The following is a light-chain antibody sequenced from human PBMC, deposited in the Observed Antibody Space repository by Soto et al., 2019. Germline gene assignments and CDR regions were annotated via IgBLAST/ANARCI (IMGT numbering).Light chain of an antibody. V-gene: IGKV3-11*01. J-gene: IGKJ4*01. CDR1: QSIDIY. CDR2: DAS. CDR3: QQRGKWPLT. Sequence: EIVLTQSPATLSLSPGETATLSCRASQSIDIYLAWYQQRPGRAPRLLIYDASSRPAAVPARFSGSGSGTDFTLTIAGLEPEDFAVYYCQQRGKWPLTFGGGTKVDVK.